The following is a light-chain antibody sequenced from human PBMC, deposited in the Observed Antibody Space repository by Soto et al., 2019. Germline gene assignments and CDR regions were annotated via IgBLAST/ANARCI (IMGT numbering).Light chain of an antibody. J-gene: IGLJ2*01. V-gene: IGLV2-8*01. Sequence: QPVLTQPPCASGSPGQSVTISCAGTSSDVGGYNLVSWYQQHPGKAPKLMIYEVIKRPSGVPDRFSGSKSGNTASLTVSGLHAEDEADYYCSSYSGSDNFVVFGGGTKVTVL. CDR2: EVI. CDR3: SSYSGSDNFVV. CDR1: SSDVGGYNL.